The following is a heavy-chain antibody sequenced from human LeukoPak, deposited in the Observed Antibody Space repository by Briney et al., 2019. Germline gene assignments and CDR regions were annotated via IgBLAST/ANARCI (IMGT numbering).Heavy chain of an antibody. D-gene: IGHD3-10*01. CDR3: ARAVDYYGSGSYYNPLDY. Sequence: ASVKVSCKASGYTFTGYYMHWVRRASGQGLEWRGWLHPNSGGTNYAQKFQGRVTMTRDTSISTAYMEVSRLRSDDTAVYYCARAVDYYGSGSYYNPLDYWGQGTLVTVSS. J-gene: IGHJ4*02. CDR2: LHPNSGGT. CDR1: GYTFTGYY. V-gene: IGHV1-2*02.